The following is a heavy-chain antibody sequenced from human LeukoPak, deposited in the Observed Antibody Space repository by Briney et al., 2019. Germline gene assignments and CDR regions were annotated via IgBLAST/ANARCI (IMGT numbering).Heavy chain of an antibody. D-gene: IGHD1-20*01. CDR1: SYTFTSYG. CDR3: ARAVSFDNWNFDY. V-gene: IGHV1-18*01. CDR2: ISGHNGNT. Sequence: AASVKVSCKASSYTFTSYGINWVRQAPGQGLEWMGWISGHNGNTNYAQKFQGRVTMTRDTSISTAYMELSRLRSDDTAVYYCARAVSFDNWNFDYWGQGTLVTVSS. J-gene: IGHJ4*02.